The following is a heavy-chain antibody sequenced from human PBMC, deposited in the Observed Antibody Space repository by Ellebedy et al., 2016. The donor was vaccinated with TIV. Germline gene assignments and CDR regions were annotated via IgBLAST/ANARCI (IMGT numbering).Heavy chain of an antibody. V-gene: IGHV3-64*04. CDR3: ARDRDEYCSGGSCYSGDY. Sequence: GESLKISCSASGFTFSSYAMHWVRQAPGKGLEYVSAISSNGGSTYYADSVKGRFTISRDNSKNTLYLQMNSLRAEDTAVYYCARDRDEYCSGGSCYSGDYWGQGTLVTVSS. D-gene: IGHD2-15*01. CDR2: ISSNGGST. J-gene: IGHJ4*02. CDR1: GFTFSSYA.